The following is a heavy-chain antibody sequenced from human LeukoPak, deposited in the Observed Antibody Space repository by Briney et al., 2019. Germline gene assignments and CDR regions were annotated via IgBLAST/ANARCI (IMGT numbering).Heavy chain of an antibody. J-gene: IGHJ4*02. D-gene: IGHD3-3*01. CDR1: GFTFGKYW. Sequence: GGSLRLSCVASGFTFGKYWMSWVRQAPGEGLEWVANIKLDGSEKNYVDSVKGRFTISRDNTKNSLYLQMNSLRAEDTAVFYCARDQYDTWSRRGNFDSWGQGTLVIVSS. CDR3: ARDQYDTWSRRGNFDS. V-gene: IGHV3-7*03. CDR2: IKLDGSEK.